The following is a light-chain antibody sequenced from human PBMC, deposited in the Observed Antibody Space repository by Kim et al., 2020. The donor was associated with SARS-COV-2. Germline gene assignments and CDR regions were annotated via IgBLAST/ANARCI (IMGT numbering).Light chain of an antibody. Sequence: QSVLTQPPSASGTPGQRVTISCSGSSSNIGSNYVYWYRHLPGTAPKLLNFRNSQRPSGVPDRFSGSKSDTSASLAISGLRSEDEADYYCAAWDDSLSGWVFGGGTQLTVL. CDR3: AAWDDSLSGWV. V-gene: IGLV1-47*01. CDR1: SSNIGSNY. CDR2: RNS. J-gene: IGLJ3*02.